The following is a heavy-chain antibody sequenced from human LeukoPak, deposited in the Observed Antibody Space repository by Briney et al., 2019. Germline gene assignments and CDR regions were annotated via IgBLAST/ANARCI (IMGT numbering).Heavy chain of an antibody. CDR2: INAGNGNT. CDR1: GYTFTSYA. D-gene: IGHD6-25*01. CDR3: ARAKFRGHTIAAPFRKKDNIEDY. V-gene: IGHV1-3*01. Sequence: ASVKVSCKASGYTFTSYAMHWVRQAPGQRLEWMGWINAGNGNTKYSQKFQGRVTITRDTSASTAYMELSSLRSEDTAVYYCARAKFRGHTIAAPFRKKDNIEDYWGQGTLVTVSS. J-gene: IGHJ4*02.